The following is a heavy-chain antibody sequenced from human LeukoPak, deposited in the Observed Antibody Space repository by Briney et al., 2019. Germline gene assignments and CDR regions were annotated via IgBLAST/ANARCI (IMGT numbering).Heavy chain of an antibody. Sequence: PSETLSLTCTVSGGSISSGDYYWSWIRQPPGKGLEWIGYIYYSGSTYYNPSLKSRVTISVDTSKNQFSLKLSSVTAADTAVYYCASLDCSSTSCYFDYWGQGTLVTVSS. CDR3: ASLDCSSTSCYFDY. J-gene: IGHJ4*02. CDR2: IYYSGST. V-gene: IGHV4-30-4*08. D-gene: IGHD2-2*01. CDR1: GGSISSGDYY.